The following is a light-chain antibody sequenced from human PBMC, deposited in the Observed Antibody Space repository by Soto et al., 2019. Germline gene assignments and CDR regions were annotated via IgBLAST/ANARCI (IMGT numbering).Light chain of an antibody. V-gene: IGKV3-11*01. CDR3: QQRSNWPWT. Sequence: EIVLTQSPGTLSLSPGERATLSCRASQSLYNNYLAWHQQKPGQAHRLLIYDAYNRATGIQARFSGSGSGTDFTLTIRSLEPEDFAVYYCQQRSNWPWTFGQGTKVDNK. CDR2: DAY. CDR1: QSLYNNY. J-gene: IGKJ1*01.